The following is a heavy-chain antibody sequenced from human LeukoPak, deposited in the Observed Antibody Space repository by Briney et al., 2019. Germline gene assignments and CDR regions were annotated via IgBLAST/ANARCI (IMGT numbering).Heavy chain of an antibody. Sequence: SETLSLTCAVYGGSFSGYYWSWIRQPPGKGLEWIGEINHNGSTNYNPSLKSRVTISVDTSKNQFSLKLSSVTAADTAVYYCARGPDYDFWSRYYYYYYYMDVWGKGTTVTVSS. CDR2: INHNGST. CDR1: GGSFSGYY. V-gene: IGHV4-34*01. CDR3: ARGPDYDFWSRYYYYYYYMDV. J-gene: IGHJ6*03. D-gene: IGHD3-3*01.